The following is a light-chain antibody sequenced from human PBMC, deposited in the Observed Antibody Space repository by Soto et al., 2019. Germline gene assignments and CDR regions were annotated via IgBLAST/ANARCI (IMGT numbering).Light chain of an antibody. CDR3: QQYGSSVYT. J-gene: IGKJ2*01. CDR2: GAS. CDR1: QSVINNY. Sequence: ETVLTQSPGTLSLSPGERATLSCRASQSVINNYLAWYQQTPGQAPRLLIYGASTRATGTPDRFSGSGSGTDFTLNITRLEPRDSAVYYCQQYGSSVYTFGQGTKLEIK. V-gene: IGKV3-20*01.